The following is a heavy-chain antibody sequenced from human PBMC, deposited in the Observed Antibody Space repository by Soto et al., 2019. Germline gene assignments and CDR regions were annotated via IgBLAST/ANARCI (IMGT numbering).Heavy chain of an antibody. D-gene: IGHD3-10*01. CDR2: IKKDGSEK. V-gene: IGHV3-7*01. Sequence: GGSLTLSCAASGFTFSTYWMSWVRQAPGKGLEWVANIKKDGSEKYYVDSVKGRLTISRDNAKNSLYLQMNSLRVEDTAVYHCATVTAEDLYYYTSGSSDYFDYWGQGSLVTVSS. J-gene: IGHJ4*02. CDR1: GFTFSTYW. CDR3: ATVTAEDLYYYTSGSSDYFDY.